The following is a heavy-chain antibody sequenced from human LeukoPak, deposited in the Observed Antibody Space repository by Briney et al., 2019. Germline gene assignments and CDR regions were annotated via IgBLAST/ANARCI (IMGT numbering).Heavy chain of an antibody. J-gene: IGHJ3*02. V-gene: IGHV4-59*08. CDR3: AKPQWLGGDAFDI. CDR1: GGSISSYY. CDR2: IYYSGST. D-gene: IGHD6-19*01. Sequence: SETLSLTCTVSGGSISSYYWSWIRQPPGKGLEWIGYIYYSGSTNYNPSLKSRVTISVDTYKNQFSLKLSSVTAADTAVYYCAKPQWLGGDAFDIWGRGTMVTVSS.